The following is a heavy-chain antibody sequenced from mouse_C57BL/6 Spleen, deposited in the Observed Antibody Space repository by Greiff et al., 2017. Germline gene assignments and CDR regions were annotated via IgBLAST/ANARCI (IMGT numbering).Heavy chain of an antibody. CDR2: IYPGDGDT. D-gene: IGHD2-4*01. CDR1: GYAFSSSW. V-gene: IGHV1-82*01. Sequence: VQLQQSGPELVKPGASVKISCKASGYAFSSSWMNWVKQRPGKGLEWIGRIYPGDGDTNSNGKFKGKATLTADQSSSTAYMQLSSLTSEDSAVYFCAREAYYDSYYAMDYWGQGTSVTVSS. CDR3: AREAYYDSYYAMDY. J-gene: IGHJ4*01.